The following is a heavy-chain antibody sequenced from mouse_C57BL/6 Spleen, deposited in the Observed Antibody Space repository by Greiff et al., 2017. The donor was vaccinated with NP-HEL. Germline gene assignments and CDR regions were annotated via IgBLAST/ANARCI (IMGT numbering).Heavy chain of an antibody. D-gene: IGHD2-1*01. Sequence: EVHLVESGGGLVKPGGSLKLSCAASGFTFSSYAMSWVRQTPEKRLEWVATISDGGSYTYYPDNVKGRFTISRDNAKNNLYLQMSHLKSEDTAMYYCARGYYGNYFDVWGTGTTVTVSS. CDR2: ISDGGSYT. CDR3: ARGYYGNYFDV. V-gene: IGHV5-4*01. J-gene: IGHJ1*03. CDR1: GFTFSSYA.